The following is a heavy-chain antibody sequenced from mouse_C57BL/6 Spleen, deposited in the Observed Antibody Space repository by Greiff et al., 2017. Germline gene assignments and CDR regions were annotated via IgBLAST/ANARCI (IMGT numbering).Heavy chain of an antibody. D-gene: IGHD1-1*01. CDR2: INPNYGTT. V-gene: IGHV1-39*01. J-gene: IGHJ4*01. Sequence: VQLKESGPELVKPGASVKISCKASGYSFTDYNMNWVKQSNGKSLEWIGVINPNYGTTSYNQKFKGKATLTVDQSSSTAYMQLNSLTSEDSAVYYCARMVTTVVATDYAMDYWGQGTSVTVSS. CDR1: GYSFTDYN. CDR3: ARMVTTVVATDYAMDY.